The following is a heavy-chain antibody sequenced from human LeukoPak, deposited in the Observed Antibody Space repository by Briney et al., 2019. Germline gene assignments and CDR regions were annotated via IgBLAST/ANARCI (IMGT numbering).Heavy chain of an antibody. CDR1: RFTFNSYA. Sequence: GGSLRLSCAASRFTFNSYAMSWVRQAPGKGLEWVSVIGGSNGITFYVGSVKGRFTISRDNSKDTLYLQMNSLRAEDTAVYYCARNENSGWGYSDYWGQGTLVTVSS. J-gene: IGHJ4*02. V-gene: IGHV3-23*01. D-gene: IGHD5-12*01. CDR2: IGGSNGIT. CDR3: ARNENSGWGYSDY.